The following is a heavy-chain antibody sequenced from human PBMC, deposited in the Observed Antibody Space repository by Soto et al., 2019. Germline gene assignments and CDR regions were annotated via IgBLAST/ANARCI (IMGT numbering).Heavy chain of an antibody. CDR2: MNPNSGNT. CDR3: ARWDYGDYARFDY. CDR1: GYTFTSHD. V-gene: IGHV1-8*01. Sequence: QVQLVQSGAEVKKSGASVKVSCKASGYTFTSHDINWVRQATGQGLEWMGWMNPNSGNTGYAQKFKGRVTMTRNTSIGTAYMELSSLRSEDTAVYYCARWDYGDYARFDYWGQGTLVTVSS. D-gene: IGHD4-17*01. J-gene: IGHJ4*02.